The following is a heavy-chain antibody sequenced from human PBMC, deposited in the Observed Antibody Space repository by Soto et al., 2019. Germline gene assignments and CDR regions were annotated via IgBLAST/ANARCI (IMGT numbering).Heavy chain of an antibody. CDR1: GSTFSSYA. V-gene: IGHV3-23*01. CDR2: ISGNGGSS. CDR3: ANTKPITMVRAHGHDMDV. Sequence: GESLRLSCASSGSTFSSYAMTWVRQAPGKGLEWVSGISGNGGSSYYADSVKGRFTISRDNSKNTLYLQMNSLRAEDTAVYYCANTKPITMVRAHGHDMDVWGQGTTVTVSS. D-gene: IGHD3-10*01. J-gene: IGHJ6*01.